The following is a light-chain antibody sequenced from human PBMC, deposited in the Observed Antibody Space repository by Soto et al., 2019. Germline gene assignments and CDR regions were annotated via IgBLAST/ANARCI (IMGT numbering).Light chain of an antibody. Sequence: QSVLTQPPSVSGAPGQRVTISCTGSSSNIGAIYDVHWYQHLPGTAPKLLIYGTTNRPSGVPDRFSGSKSGTSASLAITGLQAEDEADYYCQSYDSSLSGYVFGTGTKVTVL. J-gene: IGLJ1*01. CDR2: GTT. CDR1: SSNIGAIYD. V-gene: IGLV1-40*01. CDR3: QSYDSSLSGYV.